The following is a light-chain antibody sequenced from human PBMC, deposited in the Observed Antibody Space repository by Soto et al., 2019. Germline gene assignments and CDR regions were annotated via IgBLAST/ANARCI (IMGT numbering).Light chain of an antibody. Sequence: ESVLTQSPATLSLSPGERATLSCRASPSVSNSLAWDQHKPGQAPRLLIYDASNRATGVPTRFSGSGSGTDSTLTISSLEPEDFAVYYCQQRNKWPPVTFGGGTKVDIK. J-gene: IGKJ4*01. V-gene: IGKV3-11*01. CDR1: PSVSNS. CDR3: QQRNKWPPVT. CDR2: DAS.